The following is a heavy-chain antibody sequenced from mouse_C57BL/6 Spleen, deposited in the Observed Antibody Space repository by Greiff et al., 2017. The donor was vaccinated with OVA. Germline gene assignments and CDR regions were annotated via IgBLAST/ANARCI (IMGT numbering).Heavy chain of an antibody. J-gene: IGHJ3*01. CDR3: ASYGSGYAWFAY. V-gene: IGHV1-26*01. CDR1: GYTFTDYY. Sequence: VQLQQSGPELVKPGASVKISCKASGYTFTDYYMNWVKQSHGKSLEWIGAINPNNGGTSYNQKFKGKATLTVDKSSSTAYMELRSLTSEDSAVYYCASYGSGYAWFAYWGQGTLVTVSA. CDR2: INPNNGGT. D-gene: IGHD1-1*01.